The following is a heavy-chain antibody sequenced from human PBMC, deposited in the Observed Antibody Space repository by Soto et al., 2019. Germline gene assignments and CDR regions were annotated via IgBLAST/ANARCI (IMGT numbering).Heavy chain of an antibody. CDR3: AKDRGTTYYYYGMDV. CDR1: GFTFSSYG. Sequence: QVQLVESGGGVVQPGRSLRLSCAASGFTFSSYGMHWVRQAPGKGLEWVAVISYDGSNKYYADSVKGRFTISRDNSKNTLYLQMNSLRAEDTAVYYCAKDRGTTYYYYGMDVW. D-gene: IGHD1-26*01. CDR2: ISYDGSNK. J-gene: IGHJ6*01. V-gene: IGHV3-30*18.